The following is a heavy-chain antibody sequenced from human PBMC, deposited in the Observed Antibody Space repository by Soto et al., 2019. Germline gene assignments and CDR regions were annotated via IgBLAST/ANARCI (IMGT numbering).Heavy chain of an antibody. CDR3: ARDPYGDYYFDY. J-gene: IGHJ4*02. Sequence: QVQLQESGPGLVKPSETLSLTCTVSGGSISSYYWSWIRQPPGKGLEWIGYIYYSGSTNYNPSLKIRVTISVDTSKNQFSLKLSSVTAADTAVYYCARDPYGDYYFDYWGQGTLVTVSS. CDR1: GGSISSYY. D-gene: IGHD4-17*01. CDR2: IYYSGST. V-gene: IGHV4-59*01.